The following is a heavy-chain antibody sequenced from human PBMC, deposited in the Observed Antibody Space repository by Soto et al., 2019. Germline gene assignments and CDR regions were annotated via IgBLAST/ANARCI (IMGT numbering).Heavy chain of an antibody. CDR2: IYSGGST. J-gene: IGHJ4*02. V-gene: IGHV3-53*04. CDR3: ARVVAAAGFFDY. CDR1: GFTVSSNY. D-gene: IGHD6-13*01. Sequence: GGSLRLSCAASGFTVSSNYMSWVRQAPGKGLEWVSVIYSGGSTYYADSVKGRFTISRRNSKNTLYLQMNSLRAEDTAVYYCARVVAAAGFFDYWGQGTLVTVS.